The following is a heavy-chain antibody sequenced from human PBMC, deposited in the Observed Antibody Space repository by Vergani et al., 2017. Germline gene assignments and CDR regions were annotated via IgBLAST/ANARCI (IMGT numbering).Heavy chain of an antibody. CDR1: GYSFTSYW. J-gene: IGHJ6*02. V-gene: IGHV5-51*01. CDR2: IYPGDSDT. Sequence: VQLVQSGSELKKPGESLKISCKGSGYSFTSYWIGWVRQMPGKGLEWMGIIYPGDSDTRYSPSFQGQVTISADKSISTAYLQWSSLKASDTAMYYCTRHRGWGLVVVAATPWYYYYGMDVWGQGTTVTVSS. D-gene: IGHD2-15*01. CDR3: TRHRGWGLVVVAATPWYYYYGMDV.